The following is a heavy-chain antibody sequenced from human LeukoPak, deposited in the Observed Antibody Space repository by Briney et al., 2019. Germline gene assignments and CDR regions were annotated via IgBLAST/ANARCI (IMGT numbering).Heavy chain of an antibody. J-gene: IGHJ6*03. V-gene: IGHV1-8*01. Sequence: ASVKVSCKASGYTFTSYDINWVRQATGQGLEWMGWMNPNSGNTGYAQKFQGRATMTRNTSISTAYMELSSLRSEDTAVYYCARGVRLVRGVSRYYYYMDVWGKGTTVTVSS. D-gene: IGHD3-10*01. CDR2: MNPNSGNT. CDR3: ARGVRLVRGVSRYYYYMDV. CDR1: GYTFTSYD.